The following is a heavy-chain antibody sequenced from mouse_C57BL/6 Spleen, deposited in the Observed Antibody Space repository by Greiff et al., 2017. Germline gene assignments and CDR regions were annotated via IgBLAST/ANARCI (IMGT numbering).Heavy chain of an antibody. D-gene: IGHD2-2*01. CDR2: IVPESGGT. J-gene: IGHJ3*01. CDR3: TRYRCRYGYTWLAY. Sequence: QVQLKESGAALVRPGASVTLSCKDSGYTFTDYEMHWVMQTPVHGLVWIGAIVPESGGTANNQTFTGKDILTADNSSSTASMELRSLTSDDSAVYYCTRYRCRYGYTWLAYWGQGTLVTVSA. V-gene: IGHV1-15*01. CDR1: GYTFTDYE.